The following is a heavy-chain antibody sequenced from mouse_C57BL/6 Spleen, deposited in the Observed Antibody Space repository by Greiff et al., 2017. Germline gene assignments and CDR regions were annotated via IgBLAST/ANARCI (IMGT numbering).Heavy chain of an antibody. J-gene: IGHJ4*01. Sequence: EVQRVESGGGLVQPKGSLKLSCAASGFSFNTYAMNWVRQAPGKGLEWVARIRSKSNNYATYYADSVKDRFTISRDDSESMLYLQMNNLKTEDTAMYYCVRHAYPRAMDYWGQGTSVTVSS. CDR1: GFSFNTYA. D-gene: IGHD6-5*01. CDR2: IRSKSNNYAT. CDR3: VRHAYPRAMDY. V-gene: IGHV10-1*01.